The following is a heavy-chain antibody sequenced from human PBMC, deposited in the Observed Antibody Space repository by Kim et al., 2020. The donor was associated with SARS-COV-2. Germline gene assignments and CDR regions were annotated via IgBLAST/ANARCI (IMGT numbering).Heavy chain of an antibody. CDR1: GYTFAGYG. D-gene: IGHD3-9*01. J-gene: IGHJ5*02. V-gene: IGHV1-18*01. CDR3: ARAADDILTENWFDP. CDR2: ISGYNGNT. Sequence: ASVKVSCKASGYTFAGYGITWVRQAPGQGLEWMGWISGYNGNTNYAQKLQGRVTMTTDTSTSTAYMELRSLRSDDTAVYYCARAADDILTENWFDPWGQGTLVTVSS.